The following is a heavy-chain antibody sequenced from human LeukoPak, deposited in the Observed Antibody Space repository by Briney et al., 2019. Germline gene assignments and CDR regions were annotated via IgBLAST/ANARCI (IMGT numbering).Heavy chain of an antibody. CDR2: INPNSGGT. Sequence: ASVKVCCKASGYTFTCYYMRWVRQAPGQGLEWMGWINPNSGGTNYAQKFQGRVTMTRDTSISTAYMELSRLRSDDTAVYYCARDKIRIAAAGPEHFDYWGQGTLVTVSS. D-gene: IGHD6-13*01. CDR3: ARDKIRIAAAGPEHFDY. CDR1: GYTFTCYY. V-gene: IGHV1-2*02. J-gene: IGHJ4*02.